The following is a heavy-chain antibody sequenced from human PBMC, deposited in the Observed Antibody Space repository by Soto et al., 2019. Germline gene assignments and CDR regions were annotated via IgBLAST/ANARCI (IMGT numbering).Heavy chain of an antibody. Sequence: EVQLLESGGGLVQPGGSLRLSCAASGFTFSSYAMSWVRQAPGKGLEWVSAISGSGGSTYYADSVKGRFTISRDNSKNTVYLQMNSLRVDDTAVYYCARASYCSTTTCLEDVWGQGTTVSVSS. V-gene: IGHV3-23*01. CDR3: ARASYCSTTTCLEDV. J-gene: IGHJ6*02. CDR2: ISGSGGST. D-gene: IGHD2-2*01. CDR1: GFTFSSYA.